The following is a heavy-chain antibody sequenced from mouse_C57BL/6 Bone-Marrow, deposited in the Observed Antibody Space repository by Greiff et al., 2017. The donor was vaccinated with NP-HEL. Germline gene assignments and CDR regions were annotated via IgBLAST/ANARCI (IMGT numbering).Heavy chain of an antibody. CDR3: ARGGYGRENYYAMDY. D-gene: IGHD1-1*01. Sequence: VQLQQSGAELVRPGASVKLSCKASGYTFTDYYINWVKQRPGQGLEWIARIYPGSGNTYYNEKFKGKATLTAEKSSSTAYMQLSSLTSEDSAVYFCARGGYGRENYYAMDYWGQGTSVTVSS. CDR2: IYPGSGNT. V-gene: IGHV1-76*01. CDR1: GYTFTDYY. J-gene: IGHJ4*01.